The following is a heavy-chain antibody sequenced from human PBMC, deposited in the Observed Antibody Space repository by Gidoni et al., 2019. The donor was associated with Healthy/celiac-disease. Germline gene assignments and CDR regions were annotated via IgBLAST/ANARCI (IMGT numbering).Heavy chain of an antibody. V-gene: IGHV3-48*02. CDR2: ISSSSSTI. CDR1: GFTFSSYS. D-gene: IGHD6-6*01. CDR3: ARDLTAARLLYYYYYGMDV. J-gene: IGHJ6*02. Sequence: EVQLVESGGGLVQPGGSLRLSCAASGFTFSSYSMNWVRQAPGKGLEWVSYISSSSSTIYYADSVKGRFTISRDNAKNSLYLQMNSLRDEDTAVYYCARDLTAARLLYYYYYGMDVWGQGTTVTVSS.